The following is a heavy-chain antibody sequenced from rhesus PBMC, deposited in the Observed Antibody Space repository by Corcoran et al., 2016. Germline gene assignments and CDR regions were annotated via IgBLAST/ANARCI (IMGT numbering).Heavy chain of an antibody. CDR3: ARKGFDY. J-gene: IGHJ4*01. CDR1: GYTFTDYY. V-gene: IGHV1S2*01. CDR2: INPYNGNT. Sequence: QVQLVQSGAEVKKPGSSVKVSCKASGYTFTDYYMHWVRQAPRQGFEWMGWINPYNGNTKYAQKFQGRVTMTRDTSTITAYMELSSLRSEDTAVYYCARKGFDYWGQGVLVTVSS.